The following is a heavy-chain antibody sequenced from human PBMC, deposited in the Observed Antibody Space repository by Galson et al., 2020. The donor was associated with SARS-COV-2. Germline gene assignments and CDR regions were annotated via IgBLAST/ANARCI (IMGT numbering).Heavy chain of an antibody. V-gene: IGHV3-30*19. CDR1: GFTFSSHA. J-gene: IGHJ4*02. CDR2: IFYDGSDK. D-gene: IGHD2-2*01. Sequence: GESLKISCAASGFTFSSHAMHWVRQAPGKGLEWVAQIFYDGSDKYYGDSVKGRFTISRDSSKNTLYLQMNSLRAEDTAVYYCARDLVGLFYYFDYWGQGTLVTVSS. CDR3: ARDLVGLFYYFDY.